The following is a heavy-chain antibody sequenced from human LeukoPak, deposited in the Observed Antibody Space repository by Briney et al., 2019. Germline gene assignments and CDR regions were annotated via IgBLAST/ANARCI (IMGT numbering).Heavy chain of an antibody. D-gene: IGHD2-2*01. CDR1: GGTFSSYA. Sequence: SVKVSCKASGGTFSSYAISWVRQAPGQGLEWMGGIIPIFGTANYAQKFQGRVTITADESTSTAYMELSSLRSEDTAVYYCAGRGVVVPAAPDYWGQGTLVTVSS. J-gene: IGHJ4*02. CDR3: AGRGVVVPAAPDY. CDR2: IIPIFGTA. V-gene: IGHV1-69*13.